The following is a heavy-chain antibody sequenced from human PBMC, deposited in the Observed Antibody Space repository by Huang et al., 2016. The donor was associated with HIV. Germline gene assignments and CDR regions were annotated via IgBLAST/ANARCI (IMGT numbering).Heavy chain of an antibody. Sequence: QVHLVESGGGVVQPGSSMRRSCAASGFTFSTNPIHWVRQGPGQGRDGVAVISHDGSTKFYAESVKGRSAISRDNSKNMVYLQIYRLRVEDTGVYYCAREKGLEDWGQGTLVTVSS. V-gene: IGHV3-30*09. CDR3: AREKGLED. J-gene: IGHJ4*02. D-gene: IGHD1-1*01. CDR1: GFTFSTNP. CDR2: ISHDGSTK.